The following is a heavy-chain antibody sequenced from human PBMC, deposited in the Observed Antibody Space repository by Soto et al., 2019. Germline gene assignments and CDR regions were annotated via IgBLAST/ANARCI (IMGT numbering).Heavy chain of an antibody. CDR2: INTLNGDT. V-gene: IGHV1-18*01. D-gene: IGHD3-9*01. CDR1: GYTFTSYG. CDR3: ARFDWLWGWFDP. J-gene: IGHJ5*02. Sequence: QLQLVQSGDAVRKPEASVEVSCKASGYTFTSYGISWLRQAPGQGLAWMGWINTLNGDTLYAEKFRGRFTMTTETSPSTAYMELRNLRPDGTAGYYFARFDWLWGWFDPWGQGTLVTVSS.